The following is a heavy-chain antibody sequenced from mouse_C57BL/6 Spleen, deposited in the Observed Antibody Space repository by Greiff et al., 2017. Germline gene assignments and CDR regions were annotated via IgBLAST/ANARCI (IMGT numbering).Heavy chain of an antibody. D-gene: IGHD2-1*01. J-gene: IGHJ4*01. V-gene: IGHV1-47*01. CDR2: FHPYNDDT. CDR1: GYTFTTYP. Sequence: VQLQQSGAELVKPGASVKMSCKASGYTFTTYPIEWMKQNHGKSLEWIGNFHPYNDDTKYNEKFKGKATLTVEKSSRAVYLELSRLTSEYSAVYYSAIGGKYEGDYAMEYWGEGRSVTVS. CDR3: AIGGKYEGDYAMEY.